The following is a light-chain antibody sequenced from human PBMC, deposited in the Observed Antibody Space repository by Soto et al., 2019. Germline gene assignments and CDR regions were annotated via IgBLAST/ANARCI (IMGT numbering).Light chain of an antibody. CDR2: EVS. Sequence: QSVLTQHASVSGSPGQSITISCTGTSGDVGGYYYVSWYQQLPGKAPKLMISEVSNRPSGVSNRFSGSKSGNTASLTISGLQAEDEADYYCTSYTSSYTWVFGGGTKVTVL. CDR3: TSYTSSYTWV. CDR1: SGDVGGYYY. V-gene: IGLV2-14*01. J-gene: IGLJ3*02.